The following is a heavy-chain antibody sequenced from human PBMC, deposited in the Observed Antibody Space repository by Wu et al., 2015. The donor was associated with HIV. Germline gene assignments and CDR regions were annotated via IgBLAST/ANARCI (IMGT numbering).Heavy chain of an antibody. J-gene: IGHJ4*02. D-gene: IGHD6-13*01. CDR3: ARGFSSTWYDHFDL. V-gene: IGHV1-69*13. CDR2: LLPIFGTT. CDR1: GGTFSSYV. Sequence: QVQLVQSGTEVKRPGSSVRVSCKTSGGTFSSYVINWVRQAPGQGLEWMGRLLPIFGTTKYAHNFQGRVTIIADESRATVYMELSNLRSEDTAVYYCARGFSSTWYDHFDLWGQGTLVTVSS.